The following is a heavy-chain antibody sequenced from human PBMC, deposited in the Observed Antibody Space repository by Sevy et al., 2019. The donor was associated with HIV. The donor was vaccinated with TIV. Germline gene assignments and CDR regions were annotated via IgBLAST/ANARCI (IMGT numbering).Heavy chain of an antibody. CDR2: IYSGGST. Sequence: GGSLRLSCAASGFTVSSNYMSWVRQAPGKGLEWVSVIYSGGSTYYADTVKGRFTISRDNSKNTLYLQMNSLRAEDTAVYYCARARGYNLYYYYYYMDVWGKGTTVTVSS. V-gene: IGHV3-66*02. J-gene: IGHJ6*03. CDR3: ARARGYNLYYYYYYMDV. D-gene: IGHD5-12*01. CDR1: GFTVSSNY.